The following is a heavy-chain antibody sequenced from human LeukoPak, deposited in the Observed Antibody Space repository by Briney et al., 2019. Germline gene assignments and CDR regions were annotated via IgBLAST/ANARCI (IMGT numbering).Heavy chain of an antibody. J-gene: IGHJ6*02. CDR2: IWYDGSNK. Sequence: PGRSLRLSCAASGFTFSSYGVHWVRQAPGKGLEWVAVIWYDGSNKYYADSVKGRFTISRDNSKNTLYLQMNSLRAEDTAVYYCARTGGLGYCSGGSCYPMGYYYGMDVWGQGTTVTVSS. CDR3: ARTGGLGYCSGGSCYPMGYYYGMDV. V-gene: IGHV3-33*01. D-gene: IGHD2-15*01. CDR1: GFTFSSYG.